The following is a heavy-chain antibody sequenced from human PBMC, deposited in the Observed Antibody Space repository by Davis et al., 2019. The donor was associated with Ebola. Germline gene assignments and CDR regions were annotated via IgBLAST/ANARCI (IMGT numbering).Heavy chain of an antibody. V-gene: IGHV1-69*06. J-gene: IGHJ2*01. CDR3: ARRTGSYYFWYLDL. CDR1: GDTFSSYA. Sequence: SVKVSCKSSGDTFSSYAVNWVRQAPGEGLEWMGGIIPIVDTPDYARKFQGRLTITADKSTSTAYMELSSLTSEDTAVYYCARRTGSYYFWYLDLWGRGTRVTVSS. D-gene: IGHD1-26*01. CDR2: IIPIVDTP.